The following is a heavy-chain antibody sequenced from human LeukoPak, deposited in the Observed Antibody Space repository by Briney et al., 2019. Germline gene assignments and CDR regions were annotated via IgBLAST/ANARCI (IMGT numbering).Heavy chain of an antibody. D-gene: IGHD6-19*01. V-gene: IGHV1-24*01. J-gene: IGHJ4*02. CDR3: ATLWYSSGWFDY. CDR1: GYTLTELS. Sequence: ASVTVSCKVSGYTLTELSMHWVRQAPGKGLEWMGGFDPEDGETIYAQKFQGRVTMTEDTSTDTAYMELSSLRSEDTAVYYCATLWYSSGWFDYWGQGTLVTVSS. CDR2: FDPEDGET.